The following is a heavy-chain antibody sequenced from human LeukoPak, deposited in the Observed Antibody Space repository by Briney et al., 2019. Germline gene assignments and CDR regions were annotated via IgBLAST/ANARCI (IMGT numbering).Heavy chain of an antibody. CDR3: ARGGSYLSAFDI. J-gene: IGHJ3*02. Sequence: GGSLRLSCTASGFTFSSYGMSWVRQAPGKGLEWVSIIYSGGSTFYADSVKGRFTISRDNSKNTLYLQMNSLRAEDTAVYYCARGGSYLSAFDIWGQGTMVTVSS. V-gene: IGHV3-53*01. D-gene: IGHD1-26*01. CDR1: GFTFSSYG. CDR2: IYSGGST.